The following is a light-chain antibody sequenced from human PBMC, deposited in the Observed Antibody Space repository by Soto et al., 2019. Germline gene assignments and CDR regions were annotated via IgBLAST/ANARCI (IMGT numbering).Light chain of an antibody. CDR1: PGSSSW. CDR3: QSFSGSP. J-gene: IGKJ4*02. Sequence: DIEMTQSPSSLTVSVGDRVTSSCRASPGSSSWLGWYPQKPEKAPKSLIYTKSSLQSRVTPMCSGSGSGTDFTLTISGLQPEAFASYSCQSFSGSPFGGGTIVEFK. V-gene: IGKV1D-16*01. CDR2: TKS.